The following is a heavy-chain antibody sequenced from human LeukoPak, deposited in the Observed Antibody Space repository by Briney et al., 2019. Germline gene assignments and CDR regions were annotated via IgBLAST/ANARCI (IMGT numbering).Heavy chain of an antibody. D-gene: IGHD6-6*01. V-gene: IGHV3-23*01. CDR3: AKDGYDSSSPNWFDR. CDR2: ISGSGGST. Sequence: GGSLRLSCAASGFTFRIYVMSWVRQAPGKGLGWVSTISGSGGSTYYADSVKGRFTIFRDNSKNTLYLQMNSLRAEDTAIYYCAKDGYDSSSPNWFDRWGQGTLVTVSS. CDR1: GFTFRIYV. J-gene: IGHJ5*02.